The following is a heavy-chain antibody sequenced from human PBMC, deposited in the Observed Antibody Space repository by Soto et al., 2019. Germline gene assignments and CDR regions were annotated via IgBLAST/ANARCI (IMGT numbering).Heavy chain of an antibody. V-gene: IGHV1-46*01. Sequence: ASVKVSCKASGYTFTSYYMHWVRQAPGQGLEWMGIINPSGGSTSYAQKFQGRVTMTRDTSTSTVYMELSSLRSEDTAVYYCARVDFPSSGWDLPHDYWGQGTLVTVSS. D-gene: IGHD6-19*01. CDR2: INPSGGST. J-gene: IGHJ4*02. CDR3: ARVDFPSSGWDLPHDY. CDR1: GYTFTSYY.